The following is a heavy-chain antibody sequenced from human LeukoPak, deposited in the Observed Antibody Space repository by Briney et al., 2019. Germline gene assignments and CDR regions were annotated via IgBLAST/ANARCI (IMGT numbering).Heavy chain of an antibody. CDR1: GFTFSSYG. Sequence: PGGSLRLSCAASGFTFSSYGMHWVRQAPGKGLEWVAFIRYDGSNKYYADSVKGRFTISRGNSKNTLYLQMNSLRAEDTAVYYCAREGVTNWDYFDYWGQGTLVTVSA. V-gene: IGHV3-30*02. CDR2: IRYDGSNK. J-gene: IGHJ4*02. D-gene: IGHD7-27*01. CDR3: AREGVTNWDYFDY.